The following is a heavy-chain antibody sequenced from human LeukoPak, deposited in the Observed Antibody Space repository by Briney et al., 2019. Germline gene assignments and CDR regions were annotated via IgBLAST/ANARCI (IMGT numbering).Heavy chain of an antibody. Sequence: GASVKVSCKASGYTFTSYGISWVRQAPGQGLEWMGWIGAYNGNTNYAQKLQGRVTMTTDTSTSTAYMELRSLRSDDTAVYYCARLVPGRIQLCFSDYYYGMDVWGQGTTVTVSS. CDR3: ARLVPGRIQLCFSDYYYGMDV. J-gene: IGHJ6*02. CDR1: GYTFTSYG. D-gene: IGHD5-18*01. V-gene: IGHV1-18*01. CDR2: IGAYNGNT.